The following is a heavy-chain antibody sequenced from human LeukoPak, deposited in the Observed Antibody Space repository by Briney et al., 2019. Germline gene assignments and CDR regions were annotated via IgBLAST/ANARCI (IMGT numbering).Heavy chain of an antibody. V-gene: IGHV3-23*01. CDR3: AKMTPRRVVVITAALDY. Sequence: PGGSLRLSCAASGFTFSSYAMSWVRQAPGKGLEWVSAISGSGGSTYYADSVKGRFIISRDNSKNTLYLQMNSLRAEDTAVYYCAKMTPRRVVVITAALDYWGQGTLVTVSS. CDR2: ISGSGGST. J-gene: IGHJ4*02. D-gene: IGHD3-22*01. CDR1: GFTFSSYA.